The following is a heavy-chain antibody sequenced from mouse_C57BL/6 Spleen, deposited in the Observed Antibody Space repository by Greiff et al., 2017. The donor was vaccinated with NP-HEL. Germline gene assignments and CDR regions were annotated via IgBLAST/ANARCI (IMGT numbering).Heavy chain of an antibody. CDR1: GYTFTDYN. CDR3: ASGDGNYDAMDY. V-gene: IGHV1-18*01. J-gene: IGHJ4*01. D-gene: IGHD2-3*01. CDR2: INPNNGGT. Sequence: EVQLQQSGPELVKPGASVKIPCKASGYTFTDYNMDWVKQSHGKSLEWIGDINPNNGGTIYNQKFKGKDTLTVDKSSSTAYMGLRSLKSEDTAVDYCASGDGNYDAMDYWGQGTSVTVSS.